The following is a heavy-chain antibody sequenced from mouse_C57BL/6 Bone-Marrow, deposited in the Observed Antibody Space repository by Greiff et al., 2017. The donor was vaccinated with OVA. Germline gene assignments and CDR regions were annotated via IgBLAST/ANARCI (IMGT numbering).Heavy chain of an antibody. CDR3: ARADYYGSSLDY. Sequence: QVQLQQPGAELVKPGASVKMSCKASGYTFTSYWITWVKQRPGQGLEWIGDIYPGSGSTNYNEKFKSKATLTVDTSSSTAYMQLSSLTSEDSAVYYCARADYYGSSLDYRGQGTTLTVSS. V-gene: IGHV1-55*01. J-gene: IGHJ2*01. D-gene: IGHD1-1*01. CDR1: GYTFTSYW. CDR2: IYPGSGST.